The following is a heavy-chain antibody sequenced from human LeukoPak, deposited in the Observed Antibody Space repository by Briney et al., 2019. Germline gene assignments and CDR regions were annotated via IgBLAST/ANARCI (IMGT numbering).Heavy chain of an antibody. V-gene: IGHV3-66*01. J-gene: IGHJ4*02. Sequence: GGSLRLSCAASGFTFSTYYMIWVRQAPGKGLEWVSGIYGGGDSYYAESVTGWFTISRDNSRNTLHLQMNSLRGEDTAVYYCARELTVGATIDYWGQGTLVTVSS. D-gene: IGHD1-26*01. CDR3: ARELTVGATIDY. CDR1: GFTFSTYY. CDR2: IYGGGDS.